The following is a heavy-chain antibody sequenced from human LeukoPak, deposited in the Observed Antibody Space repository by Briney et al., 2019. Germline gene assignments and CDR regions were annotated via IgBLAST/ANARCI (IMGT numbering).Heavy chain of an antibody. CDR1: GFTFSSYG. Sequence: GGSLRLSCAASGFTFSSYGMHWVRQAPGKGLGWVAVIWYDGSDKYYADSVKGRFTISRDNSKNTLDLQMNSLRAEDKAVYYCARNTHFMDALGKRTTVTVSS. J-gene: IGHJ6*03. CDR2: IWYDGSDK. CDR3: ARNTHFMDA. V-gene: IGHV3-33*01.